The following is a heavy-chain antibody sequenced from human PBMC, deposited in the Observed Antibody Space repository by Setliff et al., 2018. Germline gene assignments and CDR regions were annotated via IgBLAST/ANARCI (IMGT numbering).Heavy chain of an antibody. J-gene: IGHJ6*02. V-gene: IGHV3-74*01. CDR2: INNDGSST. D-gene: IGHD6-19*01. CDR3: TTSPISSGWHSNFDYNMDV. CDR1: GFTFSSYS. Sequence: GGSLRLSCAASGFTFSSYSMHWVRQAPGKRLMWVSRINNDGSSTTYEDSVKGRFTISRDNAKNTLYLQMNSLKTEDTAVYYCTTSPISSGWHSNFDYNMDVWGQGTTVTVSS.